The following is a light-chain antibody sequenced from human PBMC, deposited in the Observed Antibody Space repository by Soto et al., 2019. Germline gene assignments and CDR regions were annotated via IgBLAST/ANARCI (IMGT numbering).Light chain of an antibody. Sequence: QSALTQPPSVSGAPGQRVTISCTGSSSNIGAGYDVHWYQQLPGTAPKLLIYGNSNRPSGVPDRFSGSKSGTSASLAITGLQAEDEADYYCQSYDSSLIGSKVFGTGTKLTVL. CDR3: QSYDSSLIGSKV. CDR1: SSNIGAGYD. CDR2: GNS. J-gene: IGLJ1*01. V-gene: IGLV1-40*01.